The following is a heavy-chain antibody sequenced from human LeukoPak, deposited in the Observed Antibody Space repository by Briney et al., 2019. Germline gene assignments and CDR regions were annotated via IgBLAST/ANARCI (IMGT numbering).Heavy chain of an antibody. CDR2: IYHSGST. Sequence: SETLSLTCTVSGGSISSGGYYWSWIRQPPGKGLEWIGSIYHSGSTYYNPSLKSRVTISVDTSKRQFSLRLNSVTAADTAVYYCARDADPTAYYGSGSSIDYWGQGTLVTVSS. CDR1: GGSISSGGYY. CDR3: ARDADPTAYYGSGSSIDY. V-gene: IGHV4-39*07. D-gene: IGHD3-10*01. J-gene: IGHJ4*02.